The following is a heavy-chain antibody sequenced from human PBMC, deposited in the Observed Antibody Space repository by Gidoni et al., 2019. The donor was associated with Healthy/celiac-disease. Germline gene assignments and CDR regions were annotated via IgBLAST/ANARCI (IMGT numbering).Heavy chain of an antibody. CDR1: GYTFTSYG. J-gene: IGHJ6*02. V-gene: IGHV1-18*04. CDR3: ARGYSSGWRAYYYGMDV. Sequence: QVQLVQSGAEVKKPGASVKVSCKASGYTFTSYGISWVRPAPGQGLEWMGWISAYNGNTNYAQKLQGRVTMTTDTATSTAYMELRSLRSDDTAGYYCARGYSSGWRAYYYGMDVGGQGTTVTVSS. CDR2: ISAYNGNT. D-gene: IGHD6-19*01.